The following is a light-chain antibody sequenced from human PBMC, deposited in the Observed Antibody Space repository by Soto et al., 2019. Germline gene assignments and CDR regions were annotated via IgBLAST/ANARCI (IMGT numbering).Light chain of an antibody. CDR2: EVS. CDR1: SSDVGGYNY. V-gene: IGLV2-14*01. Sequence: QSFLTQPASLSGSSGQSITISYTGTSSDVGGYNYVSWYQQHPGKAPKLIIYEVSNRPSGVSNRFSGSKSGNTASLTISGLQAEDEADYYCSSYTSSTTPYVFGTGPKVTVL. CDR3: SSYTSSTTPYV. J-gene: IGLJ1*01.